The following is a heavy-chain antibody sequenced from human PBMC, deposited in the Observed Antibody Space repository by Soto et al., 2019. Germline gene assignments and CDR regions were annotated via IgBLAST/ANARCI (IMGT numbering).Heavy chain of an antibody. CDR2: IYHSGST. J-gene: IGHJ4*02. CDR1: GGSISSGGYS. D-gene: IGHD6-13*01. Sequence: SETLSLTCAVSGGSISSGGYSWSWIRQPPGKGLEWIGYIYHSGSTYYNPSLKSRVTISVDRSKNQFSLKLSSVTAADTAVYYCARGIAAAGTFDYWGQGTLVTVSS. V-gene: IGHV4-30-2*01. CDR3: ARGIAAAGTFDY.